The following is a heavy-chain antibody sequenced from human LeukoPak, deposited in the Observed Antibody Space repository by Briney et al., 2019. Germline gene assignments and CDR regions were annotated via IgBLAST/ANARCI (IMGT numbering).Heavy chain of an antibody. CDR2: ISGSGGST. CDR1: GIPFKGYG. Sequence: GSLKPSFAASGIPFKGYGMSWVRPAPGKGLEWVSGISGSGGSTYYADSVKGRFTVSRDNSKNTLYLQMNSLRAEDTAVYYCAKDPTMIVVVIPDYWGQGTLVTVSS. D-gene: IGHD3-22*01. CDR3: AKDPTMIVVVIPDY. J-gene: IGHJ4*02. V-gene: IGHV3-23*01.